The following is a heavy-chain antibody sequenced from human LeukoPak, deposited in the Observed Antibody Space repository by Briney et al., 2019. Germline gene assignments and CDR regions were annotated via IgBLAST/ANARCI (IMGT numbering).Heavy chain of an antibody. Sequence: GGSLRLSCAASGFTFSSYAMNWVRQAPGKGLEWVSAISGSGGSTYYADSVKGRFTISRDNSKNTLYLQMNSLRAEDTAVYYCAKDAGYDSSGEVDYWGQGTLVTVSS. CDR3: AKDAGYDSSGEVDY. CDR2: ISGSGGST. J-gene: IGHJ4*02. CDR1: GFTFSSYA. V-gene: IGHV3-23*01. D-gene: IGHD3-22*01.